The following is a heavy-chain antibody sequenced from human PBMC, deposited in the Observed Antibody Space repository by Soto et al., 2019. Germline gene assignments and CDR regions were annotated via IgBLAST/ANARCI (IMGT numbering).Heavy chain of an antibody. CDR1: GASISGFY. Sequence: SETLSLTCTVSGASISGFYWSWIRKSAGKGLEWIGYIYYSGSTNYNPSLKSRVTISVDTSKNQFSLKLSSVTAADTAVYYCARYTDMTTFDYWGQGTLVTVSS. CDR2: IYYSGST. J-gene: IGHJ4*02. CDR3: ARYTDMTTFDY. V-gene: IGHV4-59*01. D-gene: IGHD4-17*01.